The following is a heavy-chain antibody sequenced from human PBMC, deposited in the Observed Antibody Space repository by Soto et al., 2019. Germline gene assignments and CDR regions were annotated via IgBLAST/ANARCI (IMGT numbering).Heavy chain of an antibody. Sequence: EVQLLESGGDLVQPGGSLRLSCAASGFTFTSYAMSWIRQAPGKGLEWVSAITGGGDNTYYADSVKGRFTISRDNSKNRLYLQINSQRAEDTAFYYCTQDGGSRDWLTVNWGQGALVTVSS. J-gene: IGHJ4*02. CDR3: TQDGGSRDWLTVN. CDR2: ITGGGDNT. CDR1: GFTFTSYA. V-gene: IGHV3-23*01. D-gene: IGHD3-9*01.